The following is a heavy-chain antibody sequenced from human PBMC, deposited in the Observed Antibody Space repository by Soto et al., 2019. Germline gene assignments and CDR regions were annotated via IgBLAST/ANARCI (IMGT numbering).Heavy chain of an antibody. CDR1: GGSIGGYY. CDR2: IYTTGST. D-gene: IGHD6-13*01. V-gene: IGHV4-4*07. Sequence: SETLSLTCAVSGGSIGGYYRSWVRQPAGKGLERIGRIYTTGSTNYNPSFKSRVTMSLDTSKNQFSLKLSSVTAADTAVYYFSRVEERITAAAVYWCPATLVTVSS. CDR3: SRVEERITAAAVY. J-gene: IGHJ4*02.